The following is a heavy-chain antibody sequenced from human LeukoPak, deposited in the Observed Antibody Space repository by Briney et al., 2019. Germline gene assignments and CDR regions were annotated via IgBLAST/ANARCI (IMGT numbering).Heavy chain of an antibody. CDR2: IYYSGTT. J-gene: IGHJ4*02. Sequence: SETLSLTCTVSGGFISSYYWSWIRQPPGKGLEWIGYIYYSGTTNYNPSLKSRVTISVDTSKNQFSLKLSSVTAADTAVYYCARGVYIAAAQYAYWGQGTLITVSS. CDR3: ARGVYIAAAQYAY. D-gene: IGHD6-13*01. V-gene: IGHV4-59*01. CDR1: GGFISSYY.